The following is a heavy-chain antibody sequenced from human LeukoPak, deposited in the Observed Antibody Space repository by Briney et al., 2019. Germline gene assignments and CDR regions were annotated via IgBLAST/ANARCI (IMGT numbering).Heavy chain of an antibody. CDR2: IKQDGSEK. D-gene: IGHD6-6*01. CDR3: ARGEQLVVN. J-gene: IGHJ4*02. Sequence: GGSLRLSCAASGFTLSSYWMSWVRQAPGKGLEWVANIKQDGSEKYYVDSVKGRFTISRDNAKNSLYLQMNSLRAEDTAVYYCARGEQLVVNWGQGTLVTVSS. V-gene: IGHV3-7*01. CDR1: GFTLSSYW.